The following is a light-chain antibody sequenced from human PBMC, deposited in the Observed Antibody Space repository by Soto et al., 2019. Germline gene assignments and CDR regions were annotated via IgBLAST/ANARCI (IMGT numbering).Light chain of an antibody. Sequence: DIQMTQSPSTLSASVGDRVTITCRASQSIRSWLAWYQQNPGKGPKLLFYTASSLESGVPSRFSGSGSGTEFTLTISSLQPDDFATYYCQQYNSYRRTFGQGTKVEIK. J-gene: IGKJ1*01. V-gene: IGKV1-5*03. CDR1: QSIRSW. CDR3: QQYNSYRRT. CDR2: TAS.